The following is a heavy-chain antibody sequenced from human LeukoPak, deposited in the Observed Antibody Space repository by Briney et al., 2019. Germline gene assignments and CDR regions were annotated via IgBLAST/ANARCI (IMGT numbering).Heavy chain of an antibody. CDR2: IYYSENT. Sequence: SETLSLTRTVSGASISSYYWSWIRQPPGKGLEWIGYIYYSENTNYNSSLKSRVTISEDTSKNQFSLKLTSVTAADTAVYYCAGGNFYDSRGHPYHFHFWGQGTLVSVSS. D-gene: IGHD3-22*01. V-gene: IGHV4-59*01. J-gene: IGHJ4*02. CDR1: GASISSYY. CDR3: AGGNFYDSRGHPYHFHF.